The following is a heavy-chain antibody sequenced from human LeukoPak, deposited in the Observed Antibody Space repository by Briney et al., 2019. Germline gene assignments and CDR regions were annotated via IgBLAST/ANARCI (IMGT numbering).Heavy chain of an antibody. J-gene: IGHJ4*02. V-gene: IGHV4-39*07. D-gene: IGHD1-26*01. CDR1: GGSISSSTTY. CDR3: ARGLVGATSFDY. Sequence: NSSETLSLTCTVSGGSISSSTTYWGWIRQPPGKGLEWIASIFYSGRTWNNPSLKSRVPISVDTSKNQFSLKLSSVTAADTAVYYCARGLVGATSFDYWGQGTLVTVSS. CDR2: IFYSGRT.